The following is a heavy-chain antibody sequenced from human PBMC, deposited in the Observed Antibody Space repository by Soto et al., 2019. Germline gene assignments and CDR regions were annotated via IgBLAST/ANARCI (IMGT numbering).Heavy chain of an antibody. D-gene: IGHD3-3*01. CDR2: INPSGGST. J-gene: IGHJ4*02. CDR1: GYTFTSYY. CDR3: ARDGRYYDFWSGVDY. Sequence: ASVKVSCKASGYTFTSYYMHWVRQAPGQGLEWMGIINPSGGSTSYAQKFQGRVTMTRDTSTSTVYMELSSLRSEDTAVYYCARDGRYYDFWSGVDYWGQGTLVTVSS. V-gene: IGHV1-46*03.